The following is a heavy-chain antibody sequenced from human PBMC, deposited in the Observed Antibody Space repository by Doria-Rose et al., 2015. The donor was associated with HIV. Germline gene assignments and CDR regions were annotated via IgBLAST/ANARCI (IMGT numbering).Heavy chain of an antibody. J-gene: IGHJ6*02. Sequence: QVQLQESGAGLVKPSETLSLTCAVFGGSFSGYYWSWIRQPPGNGLEWIGEINHSGSTNYKTFLKSRVTISLDTSKNLFSLKLSSVTAADTAVYYCARGLLRGGWNDVDYYYGMDVWGQGTTVTVSS. D-gene: IGHD1-1*01. V-gene: IGHV4-34*01. CDR3: ARGLLRGGWNDVDYYYGMDV. CDR2: INHSGST. CDR1: GGSFSGYY.